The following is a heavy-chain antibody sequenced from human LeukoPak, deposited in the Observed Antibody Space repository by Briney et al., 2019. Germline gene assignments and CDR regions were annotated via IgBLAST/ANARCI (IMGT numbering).Heavy chain of an antibody. CDR1: GGSISSSSYY. CDR2: IYYSGSS. V-gene: IGHV4-39*01. CDR3: ARICSSTSCQVDY. D-gene: IGHD2-2*01. Sequence: SETLSLTCTVSGGSISSSSYYWGWIRQPPGKGLEWIGSIYYSGSSYYNPSLKSRVTISVDTSKKQFALKLSSVTAADTAVYYCARICSSTSCQVDYWGQGTLVTVSS. J-gene: IGHJ4*02.